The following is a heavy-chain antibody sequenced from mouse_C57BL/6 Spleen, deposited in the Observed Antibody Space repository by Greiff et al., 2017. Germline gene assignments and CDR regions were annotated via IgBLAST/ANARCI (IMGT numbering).Heavy chain of an antibody. CDR3: ARGYWGSPYYALDY. CDR2: IYPGSGGT. J-gene: IGHJ4*01. V-gene: IGHV1-54*01. CDR1: GYAFTNYL. Sequence: QVQLQQSGAELVRPGTSVKVSCKASGYAFTNYLIDWVKQRPGQGLEWIGVIYPGSGGTNYNEKFKGKATLTADKSSSTAYMQLSSLTSEDSAVYFCARGYWGSPYYALDYWGQGTSVTVSS. D-gene: IGHD1-1*01.